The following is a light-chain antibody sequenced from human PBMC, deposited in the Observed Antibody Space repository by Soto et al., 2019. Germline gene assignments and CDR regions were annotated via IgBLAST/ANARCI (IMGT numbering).Light chain of an antibody. CDR2: DAS. V-gene: IGKV1-5*01. J-gene: IGKJ1*01. CDR1: QSIGRW. Sequence: DIQVTQSPSTLSAFVGDRVTITCRASQSIGRWLAWYQQKPGKAPKLLIYDASSLESGVPSRFSGSGSGTEFTLTISSLQPDDFATYYCQQYNTYSWTFGQGTKVDIK. CDR3: QQYNTYSWT.